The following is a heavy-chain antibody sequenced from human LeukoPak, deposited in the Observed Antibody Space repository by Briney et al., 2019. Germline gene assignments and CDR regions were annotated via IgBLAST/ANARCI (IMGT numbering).Heavy chain of an antibody. Sequence: SETLSLTCTVSGGSISSSSYYWGWIRQPPGKGLEWIGSIYYSGSTYYNPSLKSRVTISVDTSKNQFSLKLSSVTAADTAVYYCASPRYSSGWYPHRAFDIWAKGQWSPSLQ. CDR2: IYYSGST. CDR3: ASPRYSSGWYPHRAFDI. CDR1: GGSISSSSYY. J-gene: IGHJ3*02. D-gene: IGHD6-19*01. V-gene: IGHV4-39*01.